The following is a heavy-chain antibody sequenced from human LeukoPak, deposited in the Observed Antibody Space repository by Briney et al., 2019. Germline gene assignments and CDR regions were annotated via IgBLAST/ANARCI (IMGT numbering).Heavy chain of an antibody. CDR1: GGSISSYY. Sequence: SETLSLTCTVSGGSISSYYWSWVRQPAGKGLEWIGRIYTSGSTNYNPSLKSRLTMSVDTSKNQFSLKLSSVTAADTAVYYCARDRVEWLPPSSYNWFDPWGQGTLVTVSS. CDR3: ARDRVEWLPPSSYNWFDP. D-gene: IGHD3-3*01. J-gene: IGHJ5*02. V-gene: IGHV4-4*07. CDR2: IYTSGST.